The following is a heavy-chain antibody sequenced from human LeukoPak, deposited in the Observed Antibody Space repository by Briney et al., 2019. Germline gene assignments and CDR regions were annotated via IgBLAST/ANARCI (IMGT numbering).Heavy chain of an antibody. D-gene: IGHD6-19*01. CDR3: ARATFIAGAGTAFDY. Sequence: PGGSLRLSCAASGFTFSSYWMSWVRQAPGKGLEWVANIKQDGSEKYYVDSVKGRFTISRDNAKNSLYLQMNSLKAEDTAVYYCARATFIAGAGTAFDYWGQETLVTASS. V-gene: IGHV3-7*01. CDR1: GFTFSSYW. J-gene: IGHJ4*02. CDR2: IKQDGSEK.